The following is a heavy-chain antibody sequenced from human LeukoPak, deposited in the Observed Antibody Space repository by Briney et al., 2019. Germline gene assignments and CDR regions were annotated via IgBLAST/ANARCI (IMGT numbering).Heavy chain of an antibody. CDR2: IYYSGST. Sequence: SETLSLTCTVSGGSISSYYWGWIRQPPGKGLEWIGSIYYSGSTYYNPSLKSRVTISVDTSKNQFSLKLSSVTAADTAVYYCARHTYYYDSSGYYHAFDYWGQGTLVTVSS. V-gene: IGHV4-39*07. CDR3: ARHTYYYDSSGYYHAFDY. D-gene: IGHD3-22*01. CDR1: GGSISSYY. J-gene: IGHJ4*02.